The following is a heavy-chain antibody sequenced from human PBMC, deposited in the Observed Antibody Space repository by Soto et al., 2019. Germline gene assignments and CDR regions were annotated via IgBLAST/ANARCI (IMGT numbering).Heavy chain of an antibody. D-gene: IGHD3-9*01. Sequence: QVQLVESGGGVVQPGRSLRLSCAASGFTFSSYGMHWVRQAPGKGLEWVAVIWYDGSNKYYADSVKGRFTISRDNSKNTLYLQMNSLRAEDTAVYYCARERGRLRYFVRDDGMDVWGQGTTVTVSS. J-gene: IGHJ6*02. CDR2: IWYDGSNK. V-gene: IGHV3-33*01. CDR1: GFTFSSYG. CDR3: ARERGRLRYFVRDDGMDV.